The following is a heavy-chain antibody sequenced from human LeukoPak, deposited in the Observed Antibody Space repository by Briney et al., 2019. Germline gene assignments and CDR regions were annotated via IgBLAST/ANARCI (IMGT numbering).Heavy chain of an antibody. V-gene: IGHV3-49*03. CDR3: TRGPIVVVPAARLEYFQH. CDR1: GFTFGDYA. Sequence: GGSLRLSCTASGFTFGDYAMSWFRQAPGKGLEWVGFIRSKAYGGTTEYAASVKGRFTISRDDSKSIAYLQMNSLKTEDTAVYYCTRGPIVVVPAARLEYFQHWGQGTLVTVSS. D-gene: IGHD2-2*01. J-gene: IGHJ1*01. CDR2: IRSKAYGGTT.